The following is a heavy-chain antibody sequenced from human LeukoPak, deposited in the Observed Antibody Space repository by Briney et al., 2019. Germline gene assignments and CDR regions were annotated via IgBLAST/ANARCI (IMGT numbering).Heavy chain of an antibody. Sequence: GGSLRLSCAASGFTFSSYWMHWVRQAPGKGLVWVSRIKRDGSTNYADSVKGRFTISRDNAKNTLSLQMNSPRAEDTGVYYCARAPSEIGGYYPEYFRHWGQGTLVTVSS. CDR3: ARAPSEIGGYYPEYFRH. CDR2: IKRDGST. D-gene: IGHD3-22*01. CDR1: GFTFSSYW. J-gene: IGHJ1*01. V-gene: IGHV3-74*01.